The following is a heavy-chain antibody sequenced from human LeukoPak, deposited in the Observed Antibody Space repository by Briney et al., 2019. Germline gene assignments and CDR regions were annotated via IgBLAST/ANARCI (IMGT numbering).Heavy chain of an antibody. CDR1: GYTFSSYD. CDR2: MNPNSGNT. V-gene: IGHV1-8*01. J-gene: IGHJ4*02. D-gene: IGHD5-18*01. Sequence: ASVKVSCKASGYTFSSYDINWVRQATGQGLEWMGWMNPNSGNTGYAQKFQGRVTMTRNTSISTAYMELSSLRSEDTAVYYCARVVGYVDTKPFASWGGGPLVTVPS. CDR3: ARVVGYVDTKPFAS.